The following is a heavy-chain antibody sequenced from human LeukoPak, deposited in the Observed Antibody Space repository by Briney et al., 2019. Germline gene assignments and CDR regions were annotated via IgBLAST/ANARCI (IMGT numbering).Heavy chain of an antibody. D-gene: IGHD6-6*01. CDR1: GGSISGYY. V-gene: IGHV4-59*01. Sequence: PSETLSLTCTVSGGSISGYYWSWIRQPPGKGLEWIGYIYYSGSTDYNPSHKSRVTISGDTSKKQFSLKLSSVTAADTAVYYCAVGYSRSYYFDYWGLGTLVTVSS. CDR3: AVGYSRSYYFDY. J-gene: IGHJ4*02. CDR2: IYYSGST.